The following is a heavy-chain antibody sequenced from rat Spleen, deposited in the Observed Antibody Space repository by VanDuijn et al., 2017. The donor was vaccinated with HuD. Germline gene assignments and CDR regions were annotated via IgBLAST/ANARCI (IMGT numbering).Heavy chain of an antibody. D-gene: IGHD1-6*01. CDR3: ARWKYTTDWFAY. CDR1: GFSLTSNG. V-gene: IGHV2S12*01. CDR2: ISTGGNT. Sequence: QVQLKESGPGLVQPSQTLSLTCTVSGFSLTSNGVSWVRQPPGKGLEWIAAISTGGNTYYNSGLKSRLSISRDTSKNQVFLKMSSLQTEETAMYFCARWKYTTDWFAYWGRGALVTVSS. J-gene: IGHJ3*01.